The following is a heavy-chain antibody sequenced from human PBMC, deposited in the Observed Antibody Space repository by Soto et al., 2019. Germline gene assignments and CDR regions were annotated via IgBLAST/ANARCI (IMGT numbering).Heavy chain of an antibody. V-gene: IGHV1-8*02. CDR1: GYTFTSYG. CDR2: MNANSGNT. CDR3: ARDRVPYSNYGNTPISMDV. Sequence: ASVKVSCKASGYTFTSYGISWVRQAPGQGLEWMGWMNANSGNTSYAQKFQGRVTMTRNTSTSTAYMELSSLRSEDTAVYYCARDRVPYSNYGNTPISMDVWGQGTTVTVSS. J-gene: IGHJ6*02. D-gene: IGHD4-4*01.